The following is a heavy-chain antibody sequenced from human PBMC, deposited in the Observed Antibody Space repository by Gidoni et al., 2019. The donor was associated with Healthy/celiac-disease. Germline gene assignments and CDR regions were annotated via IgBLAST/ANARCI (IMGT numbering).Heavy chain of an antibody. Sequence: QLQLQESGPGLVKPSETLSLTCTVSGGSISSSSYYWGWIRQPPGKGLEWIGSVYYSGRTYYNPSLKSRVPISVDTSKDQLSLKLSSVTAADTAVFYCARKADDSSGYLDAFDIWGQGTMVTVSS. CDR1: GGSISSSSYY. D-gene: IGHD3-22*01. CDR2: VYYSGRT. J-gene: IGHJ3*02. CDR3: ARKADDSSGYLDAFDI. V-gene: IGHV4-39*01.